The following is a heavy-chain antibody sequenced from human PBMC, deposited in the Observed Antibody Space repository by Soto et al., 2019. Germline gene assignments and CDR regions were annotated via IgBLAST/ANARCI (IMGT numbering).Heavy chain of an antibody. D-gene: IGHD1-26*01. CDR2: VNPKDGDT. CDR1: GYIFTDFF. J-gene: IGHJ4*02. V-gene: IGHV1-2*02. Sequence: QVQLVQSGTEVRKPGASVKVSCKTSGYIFTDFFVHWIRQAPGQGLEWLGWVNPKDGDTEYAQKFLGRVSMTMDTSTNTVYMEMTRLTPNDTAVYYCGRIPAPGRPTTTFYWGQGSLV. CDR3: GRIPAPGRPTTTFY.